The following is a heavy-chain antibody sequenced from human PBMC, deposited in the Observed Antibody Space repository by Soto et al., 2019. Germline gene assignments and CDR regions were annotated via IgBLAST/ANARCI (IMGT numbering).Heavy chain of an antibody. CDR2: ISGYNGDT. CDR1: GYSFTTYG. J-gene: IGHJ6*02. Sequence: QGLLVQSGAEVKQPGASVKVSCKASGYSFTTYGISWVRQAPGQGLEWMGWISGYNGDTNNAQKFQDRVTMTIDRSTTTAYLELRSMTSDDTDVYYCAKNGHPPYYYYGMDVWCQGTTVTVSS. CDR3: AKNGHPPYYYYGMDV. D-gene: IGHD2-8*01. V-gene: IGHV1-18*01.